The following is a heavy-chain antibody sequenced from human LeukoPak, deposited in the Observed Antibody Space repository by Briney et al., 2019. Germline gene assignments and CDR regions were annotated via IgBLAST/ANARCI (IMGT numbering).Heavy chain of an antibody. CDR2: IQYDGSNE. CDR1: GFTFSSYG. D-gene: IGHD2-8*01. V-gene: IGHV3-30*02. J-gene: IGHJ6*03. Sequence: GGSLRLSCAASGFTFSSYGMHWVRQAPGKGLGWVAYIQYDGSNEQYADSVKGRFSISRDSSKNILYLQLNSLRAEDTAVYYCAKDRCSNGIGCYYYYMDVWGKGTTVTISS. CDR3: AKDRCSNGIGCYYYYMDV.